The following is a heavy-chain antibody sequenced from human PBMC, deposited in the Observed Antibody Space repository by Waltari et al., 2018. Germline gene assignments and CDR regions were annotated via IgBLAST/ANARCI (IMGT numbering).Heavy chain of an antibody. Sequence: QVQLQESGPGLVKPSETLSLTCTVSGGSLNSYYWSWIRQPPGKGLEWIGYIYDSGGTNSNPSLRSAATLPVSTAKNRFSLKLTSVAAADTAVYYWARGGGYSSGWSHWGQGTLVTVSS. D-gene: IGHD6-19*01. CDR3: ARGGGYSSGWSH. V-gene: IGHV4-59*01. CDR2: IYDSGGT. CDR1: GGSLNSYY. J-gene: IGHJ4*02.